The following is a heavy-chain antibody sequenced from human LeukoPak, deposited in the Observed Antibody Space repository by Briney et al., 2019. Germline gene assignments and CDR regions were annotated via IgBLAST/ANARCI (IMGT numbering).Heavy chain of an antibody. CDR3: ATVIIDPFLRYFDWSLDY. D-gene: IGHD3-9*01. CDR2: INPNSGGT. V-gene: IGHV1-2*02. CDR1: GYTFTGNY. J-gene: IGHJ4*02. Sequence: GASVKVSCKTSGYTFTGNYMHWVRQAPGQGLEWMGWINPNSGGTNYAQKFQGRVTMTEDTSTDTAYMELSSLRSEDTAVYYCATVIIDPFLRYFDWSLDYWGQGTLVTVSS.